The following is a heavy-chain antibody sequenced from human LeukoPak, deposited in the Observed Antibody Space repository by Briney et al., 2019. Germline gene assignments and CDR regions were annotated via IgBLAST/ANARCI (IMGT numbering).Heavy chain of an antibody. J-gene: IGHJ4*02. V-gene: IGHV1-46*01. CDR1: GYTFTSHY. CDR3: ARDPRDYVAPGDYFDY. CDR2: INPSGGST. Sequence: ASVKVSCKASGYTFTSHYIHWMRQAPGQGLEWMGIINPSGGSTSYAQKFQGRVTMTRDTSTSTVYMELSSLRSEDTAVYYCARDPRDYVAPGDYFDYWGQGTLVTVSS. D-gene: IGHD3-16*01.